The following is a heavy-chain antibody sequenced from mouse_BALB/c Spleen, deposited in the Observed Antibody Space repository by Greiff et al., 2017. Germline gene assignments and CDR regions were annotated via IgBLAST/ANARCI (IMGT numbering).Heavy chain of an antibody. CDR3: ARSPAYYAEWYFDV. D-gene: IGHD2-10*01. CDR1: GFNIKDTY. CDR2: IDPANGNT. V-gene: IGHV14-3*02. J-gene: IGHJ1*01. Sequence: EVKLQESGAELVKPGASVKLSCTASGFNIKDTYMHWVKQRPEQGLEWIGRIDPANGNTKYDPKFQGKATITADTSSNTAYLQLSSLTSEDTAVYYCARSPAYYAEWYFDVWGAGTTVTVSS.